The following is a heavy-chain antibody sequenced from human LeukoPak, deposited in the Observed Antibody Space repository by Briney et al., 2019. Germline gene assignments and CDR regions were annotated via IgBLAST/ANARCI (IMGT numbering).Heavy chain of an antibody. J-gene: IGHJ4*02. CDR1: GFTFSSYA. V-gene: IGHV3-30-3*01. CDR2: ISYDGSNK. CDR3: ARVAASQYYFDY. D-gene: IGHD2-15*01. Sequence: GGSLRLSCAASGFTFSSYAMHWVRQAPGKGLEWVAVISYDGSNKYYADSVKGRFTISRDNSKNTLYLQMNSLRAEDTAVYYCARVAASQYYFDYWGQGTLVTVSS.